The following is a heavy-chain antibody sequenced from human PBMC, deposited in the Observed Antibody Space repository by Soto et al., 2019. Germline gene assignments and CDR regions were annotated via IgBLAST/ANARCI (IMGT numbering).Heavy chain of an antibody. CDR2: ISTNGGST. CDR1: GFTFSNFA. V-gene: IGHV3-64*01. J-gene: IGHJ4*02. D-gene: IGHD1-26*01. CDR3: ARCQMWAHFDY. Sequence: EVQLVESGGGLVQPGGSLRLSCAASGFTFSNFAMHWVRQAPGKGLEYVSAISTNGGSTHYANSVKGRFTISRDNSKSTLYLQMGSLRAEDLAVYYCARCQMWAHFDYWGQGTMVTVSS.